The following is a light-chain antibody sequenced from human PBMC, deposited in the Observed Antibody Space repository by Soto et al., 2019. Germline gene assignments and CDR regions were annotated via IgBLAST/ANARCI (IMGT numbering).Light chain of an antibody. CDR1: QTISDY. J-gene: IGKJ4*01. V-gene: IGKV1-39*01. CDR2: AAS. Sequence: DIQMTQSPSSLSASVGDRVTITCRASQTISDYLNWYQQKPGKAPSLLIYAASSLQSGVPSRFSASGSGTDFTLTITSLQPEDFAAYYCQQSSNTPLTVGGGTKVDIK. CDR3: QQSSNTPLT.